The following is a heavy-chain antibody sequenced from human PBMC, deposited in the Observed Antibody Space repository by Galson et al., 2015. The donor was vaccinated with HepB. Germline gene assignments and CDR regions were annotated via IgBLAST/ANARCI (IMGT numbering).Heavy chain of an antibody. J-gene: IGHJ3*02. V-gene: IGHV1-3*01. D-gene: IGHD3-9*01. CDR3: ARTYYDILTGSVRDAFDI. CDR1: RYTFASYA. Sequence: SVKVSCKASRYTFASYAIHWVRQAPGQRLEWMGWINAGNSNTKYSQKFQDRVTITRDTSASTAYMELSSLRSEDTAVYYCARTYYDILTGSVRDAFDIWGQGTMVTVSS. CDR2: INAGNSNT.